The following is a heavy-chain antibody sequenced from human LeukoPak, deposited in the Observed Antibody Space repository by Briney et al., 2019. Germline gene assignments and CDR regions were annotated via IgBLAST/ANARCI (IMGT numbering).Heavy chain of an antibody. Sequence: PGGSLRLSCAPSQFTWMHWVRQPPGKGLVWVSRMNSDGSNIAYADSVKGRFTISRDNAKNTLYLQMNSLRAEDTAVYYCVGNTYGWLGSWGQGTLVTVSS. V-gene: IGHV3-74*03. D-gene: IGHD5-18*01. CDR1: QFTW. CDR2: MNSDGSNI. J-gene: IGHJ5*02. CDR3: VGNTYGWLGS.